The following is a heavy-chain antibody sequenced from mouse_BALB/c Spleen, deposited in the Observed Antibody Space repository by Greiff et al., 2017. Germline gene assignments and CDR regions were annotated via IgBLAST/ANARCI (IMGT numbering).Heavy chain of an antibody. Sequence: EVNVVESGGGLVQPGGSRKLSCAASGFTFSSFGMHWVRQAPEKGLEWVAYISSGSSTIYYADTVKGRFTISRDNPKNTLFLQMTSLRSEDTAMYYCAITDWDDAMDYWGQGTSVTVSS. CDR1: GFTFSSFG. V-gene: IGHV5-17*02. D-gene: IGHD4-1*01. CDR3: AITDWDDAMDY. CDR2: ISSGSSTI. J-gene: IGHJ4*01.